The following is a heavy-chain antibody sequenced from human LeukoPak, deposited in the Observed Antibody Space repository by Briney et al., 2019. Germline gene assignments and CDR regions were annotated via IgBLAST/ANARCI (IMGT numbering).Heavy chain of an antibody. V-gene: IGHV4-61*02. CDR1: GGSISSSSYY. D-gene: IGHD6-13*01. CDR2: ISTSGST. J-gene: IGHJ5*02. CDR3: ARGGFPGYSSSWFS. Sequence: SETLSLTCTVSGGSISSSSYYWSWIRQPAGKGLEWIGRISTSGSTSYNPSLKSRVSISVDTSKNQFPLRLSSVTAADTAVYYCARGGFPGYSSSWFSWGQGTLVTVSS.